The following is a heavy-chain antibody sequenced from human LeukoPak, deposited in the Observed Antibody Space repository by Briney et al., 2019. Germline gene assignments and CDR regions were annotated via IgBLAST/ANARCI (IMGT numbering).Heavy chain of an antibody. J-gene: IGHJ6*03. D-gene: IGHD2-15*01. CDR2: IKQDGCEK. CDR3: ARGVYCSGGSCRNYYMDV. V-gene: IGHV3-7*01. CDR1: RFTFSSYW. Sequence: PGGSLRLSCAASRFTFSSYWMIWVRQAPAKELEGVANIKQDGCEKYYVDSVKGRFTISRDNAKNSLYLQMNSLRAEDTAVYYCARGVYCSGGSCRNYYMDVWGKGTTVTVSS.